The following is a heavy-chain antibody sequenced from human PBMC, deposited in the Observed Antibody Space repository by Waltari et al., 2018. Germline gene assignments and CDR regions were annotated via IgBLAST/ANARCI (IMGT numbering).Heavy chain of an antibody. CDR3: ARWGSNWSSHY. J-gene: IGHJ4*02. D-gene: IGHD6-13*01. Sequence: QVQLVQSGAEVKKPGASVKVSCKASGYPFHNCVIHWVRQAPGQRLEWMGWINNDNGNTKNSQKFQGRVTLTRDTSASTAYMELSSLRSEDTAVYYCARWGSNWSSHYWGQGTLVTVSS. CDR1: GYPFHNCV. V-gene: IGHV1-3*04. CDR2: INNDNGNT.